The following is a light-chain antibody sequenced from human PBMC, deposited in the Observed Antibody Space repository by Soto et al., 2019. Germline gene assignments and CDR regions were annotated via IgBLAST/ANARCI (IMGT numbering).Light chain of an antibody. CDR3: SSYTVINTAV. CDR2: EVD. J-gene: IGLJ3*02. V-gene: IGLV2-14*01. CDR1: TSDVGAYNY. Sequence: QSALTQPASVSGSPGQSVSISCTGSTSDVGAYNYVAWYQHKPGKAPRLLIYEVDHRPSGISPRFSGSKSGNTASLTISGLQTDDEADYHCSSYTVINTAVFGGGTKVTVL.